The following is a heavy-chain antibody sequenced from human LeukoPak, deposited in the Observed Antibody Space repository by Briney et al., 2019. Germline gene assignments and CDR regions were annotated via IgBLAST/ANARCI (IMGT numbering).Heavy chain of an antibody. CDR1: GDSISSSSYY. V-gene: IGHV4-61*05. CDR2: IYTSGST. D-gene: IGHD5-24*01. J-gene: IGHJ4*02. Sequence: PSETLSLTCTVTGDSISSSSYYWAWIRQPPGKGLEWIGYIYTSGSTNYNPSLKSRVTISVDTSTNQFSLKLSSVAAADTAVYYCARLTRDGYNSYYFDYWGQGTLVTASS. CDR3: ARLTRDGYNSYYFDY.